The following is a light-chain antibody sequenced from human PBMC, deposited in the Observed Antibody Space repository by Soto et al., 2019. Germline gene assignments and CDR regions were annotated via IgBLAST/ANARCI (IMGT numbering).Light chain of an antibody. CDR1: QSVSSN. CDR3: QQYGSSPSIT. V-gene: IGKV3-20*01. Sequence: EIVMTQSPATLSVSPGERATLSCRASQSVSSNLASYQQNPGQAPRLLIYGASSRATGIPDRFSGSGSGTDFTLTISRLEPEDFAVYYCQQYGSSPSITFGQGTRLEI. J-gene: IGKJ5*01. CDR2: GAS.